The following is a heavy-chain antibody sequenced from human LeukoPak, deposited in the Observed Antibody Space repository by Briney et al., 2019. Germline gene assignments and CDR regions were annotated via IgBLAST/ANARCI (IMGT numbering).Heavy chain of an antibody. Sequence: SQTLSLTCAISGDSVSSNSAAWNWIRQSPSRGLEWLGRTYYRSKLYNDYAVPVKSRITINPDTSKNQFSLQLNSVTPEDTAVYYCARDLRVAGANYYYYGMDVWGQGTTVTVSS. CDR1: GDSVSSNSAA. CDR2: TYYRSKLYN. D-gene: IGHD6-19*01. CDR3: ARDLRVAGANYYYYGMDV. V-gene: IGHV6-1*01. J-gene: IGHJ6*02.